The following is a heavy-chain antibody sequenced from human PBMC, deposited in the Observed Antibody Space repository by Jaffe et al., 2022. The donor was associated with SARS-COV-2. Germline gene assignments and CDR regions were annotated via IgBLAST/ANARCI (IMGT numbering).Heavy chain of an antibody. Sequence: QVQLQESGPGLVKPSETLSLTCTVSGGSISSYYWSWIRQPAGKGLEWIGRIYTSGSTNYNPSLKSRVTMSVDTSKNQFSLKLSSVTAADTAVYYCAAATSLTYYYDSSGYSGPFDYWGQGTLVTVSS. J-gene: IGHJ4*02. CDR3: AAATSLTYYYDSSGYSGPFDY. CDR2: IYTSGST. CDR1: GGSISSYY. D-gene: IGHD3-22*01. V-gene: IGHV4-4*07.